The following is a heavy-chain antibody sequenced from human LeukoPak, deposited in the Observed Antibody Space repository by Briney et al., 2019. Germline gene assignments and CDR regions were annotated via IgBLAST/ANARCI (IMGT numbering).Heavy chain of an antibody. Sequence: PSGTLSLTCTVSGGSASTSDYYWGWIRQSPVKGLEWIGDVFYTGKTNYNPSLRGRATISIDTSKNQFSLKLTYVTAADSAVYYCARVFDSWGQGTLVTVSS. V-gene: IGHV4-39*07. CDR1: GGSASTSDYY. CDR3: ARVFDS. CDR2: VFYTGKT. J-gene: IGHJ4*02.